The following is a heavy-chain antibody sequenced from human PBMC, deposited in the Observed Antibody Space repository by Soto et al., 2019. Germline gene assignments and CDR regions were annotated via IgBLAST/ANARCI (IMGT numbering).Heavy chain of an antibody. V-gene: IGHV1-2*02. CDR3: ARGARTSTASQDWFDP. D-gene: IGHD4-17*01. CDR2: VNPNSGGT. J-gene: IGHJ5*02. CDR1: GYTFTGYY. Sequence: QVQLVQSGAEVKKPGASVKVSCKAAGYTFTGYYVHWVRQAPGQGLEWMGWVNPNSGGTNYVQKFQGRVTMTRDTSIGTAYMELSRLRYDDTAVYYGARGARTSTASQDWFDPWGRGTLVPVSS.